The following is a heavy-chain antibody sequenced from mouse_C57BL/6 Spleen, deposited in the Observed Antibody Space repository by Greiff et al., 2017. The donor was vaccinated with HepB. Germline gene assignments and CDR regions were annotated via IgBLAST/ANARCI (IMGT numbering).Heavy chain of an antibody. CDR3: ARPLYYYGSSPYAMDY. Sequence: VQLQQSGAELVKPGASVKMSCKASGYTFTSYWITWVKQRPGQGLEWIGDIYPGSGSTNYNEKFKSKATLTVDTSSSTAYMQLSSLTSEDSAVYYCARPLYYYGSSPYAMDYWGQGTSVTVSS. CDR2: IYPGSGST. D-gene: IGHD1-1*01. CDR1: GYTFTSYW. V-gene: IGHV1-55*01. J-gene: IGHJ4*01.